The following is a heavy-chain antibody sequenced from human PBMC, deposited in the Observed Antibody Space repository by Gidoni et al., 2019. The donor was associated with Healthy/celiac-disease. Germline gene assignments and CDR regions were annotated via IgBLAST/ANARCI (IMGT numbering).Heavy chain of an antibody. CDR2: INPNSGGT. J-gene: IGHJ4*02. CDR1: GYTFTGYY. CDR3: ARDRSSSWQRTYFDY. Sequence: QVQLVQSGAEVKKPGASVKVSCKASGYTFTGYYMHWVRQAPGQGLEWMGWINPNSGGTNYAQKFQGRVTMTRDTSISTAYMELSRLRSDDTAVYYCARDRSSSWQRTYFDYWGQGTLVTVSS. D-gene: IGHD6-13*01. V-gene: IGHV1-2*02.